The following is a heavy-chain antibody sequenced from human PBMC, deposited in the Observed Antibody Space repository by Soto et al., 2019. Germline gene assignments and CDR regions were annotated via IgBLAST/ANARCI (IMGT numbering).Heavy chain of an antibody. CDR3: ARQYEVLLWFGEFPLGGMDV. D-gene: IGHD3-10*01. Sequence: PSETLSPTCTVSGGSISSSSYYWGWIRQPPGKGLEWIGSIYYSGSTYYNPSLKRRVTISVDTSKNQFSLKLSSVTAADTAVYYCARQYEVLLWFGEFPLGGMDVWGQGTTVTVSS. CDR2: IYYSGST. V-gene: IGHV4-39*01. J-gene: IGHJ6*02. CDR1: GGSISSSSYY.